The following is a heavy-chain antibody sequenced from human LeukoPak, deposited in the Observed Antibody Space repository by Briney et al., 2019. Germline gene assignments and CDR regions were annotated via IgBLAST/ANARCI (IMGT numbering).Heavy chain of an antibody. J-gene: IGHJ6*03. V-gene: IGHV3-48*01. Sequence: GGSLRLSCETSGFTFSTYSMSWVRQVPGKGLEWVSHITIGRSSIYYADSVEGRFTISRDNAKNSLYLQMNSLRVEDTAVYYCARAYDFWSGYLGTYYYYMDVWGKGTTVTVSS. CDR1: GFTFSTYS. CDR2: ITIGRSSI. D-gene: IGHD3-3*01. CDR3: ARAYDFWSGYLGTYYYYMDV.